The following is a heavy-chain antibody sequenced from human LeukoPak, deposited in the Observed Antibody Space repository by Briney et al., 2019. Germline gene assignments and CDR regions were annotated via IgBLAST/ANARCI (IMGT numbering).Heavy chain of an antibody. CDR1: GFTFSTYG. CDR2: IYTGGNT. CDR3: AVGGQWRD. Sequence: GGSLRLSCEASGFTFSTYGMSWVRQAPGKGLEWVSVIYTGGNTYYADSVKGRFTISRDNAKNSLYLQMNSLRAEDTAVYYCAVGGQWRDWGQGTLVTVSS. V-gene: IGHV3-23*03. J-gene: IGHJ4*02. D-gene: IGHD6-19*01.